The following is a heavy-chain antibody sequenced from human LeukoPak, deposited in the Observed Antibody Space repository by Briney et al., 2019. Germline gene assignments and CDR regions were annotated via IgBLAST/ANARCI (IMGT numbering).Heavy chain of an antibody. CDR1: GDSVGSPYY. D-gene: IGHD1-14*01. V-gene: IGHV4-38-2*02. CDR2: IIHSGYV. J-gene: IGHJ4*02. CDR3: ARAVTGEPDYFDL. Sequence: SETLSLTCNVSGDSVGSPYYWGWIRQPPGKGLEWVASIIHSGYVYHNPSLKSRVTMSIDMSRNQFSLKLTSVTAAETALYYCARAVTGEPDYFDLWGQGTLVTVSS.